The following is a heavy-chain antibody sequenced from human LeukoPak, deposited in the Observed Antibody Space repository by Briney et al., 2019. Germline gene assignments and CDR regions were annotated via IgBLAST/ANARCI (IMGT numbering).Heavy chain of an antibody. D-gene: IGHD2-2*02. V-gene: IGHV3-21*01. CDR1: GFTFSSYS. CDR2: ISSSSSYI. Sequence: GGSLRLSCAASGFTFSSYSMNWVRQAPGKGLEWVSSISSSSSYIYYADSVKGRVTISRDNAKNSLYLQMNSLRAEDTAVYYCARVGYCSSTSCYTDYWGQGTLVTVSS. J-gene: IGHJ4*02. CDR3: ARVGYCSSTSCYTDY.